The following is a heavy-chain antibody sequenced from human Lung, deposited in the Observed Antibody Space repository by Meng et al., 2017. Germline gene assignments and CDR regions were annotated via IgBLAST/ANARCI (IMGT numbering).Heavy chain of an antibody. CDR1: GGSISSIDW. V-gene: IGHV4/OR15-8*02. Sequence: QVQLQKPGPGLVKPSGTLSLTCVVSGGSISSIDWWSWVRQPPGKGLEWIGEIYHGGDNNYNPSLKSRVTIAIDRSKNQFSLKLSSVTAADTAVYYCASWIYSCGWQWGQGTLVTVSS. D-gene: IGHD6-19*01. CDR3: ASWIYSCGWQ. J-gene: IGHJ4*02. CDR2: IYHGGDN.